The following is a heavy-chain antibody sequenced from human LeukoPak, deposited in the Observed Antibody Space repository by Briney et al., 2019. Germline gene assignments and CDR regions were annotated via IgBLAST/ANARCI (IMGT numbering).Heavy chain of an antibody. Sequence: SETLSLTCTVSGGSISSSSYYWGWIRQPPGEGLEWIGSIYYSGSTYYNPSLKSRVTISVDTSKNQFSLKLSSVTAADTAVYYCARLSSFVTSLDYWGQGTLVTVSS. J-gene: IGHJ4*02. CDR1: GGSISSSSYY. V-gene: IGHV4-39*01. CDR2: IYYSGST. D-gene: IGHD1-26*01. CDR3: ARLSSFVTSLDY.